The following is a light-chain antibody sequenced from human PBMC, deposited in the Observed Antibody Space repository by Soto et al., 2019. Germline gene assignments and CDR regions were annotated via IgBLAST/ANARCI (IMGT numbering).Light chain of an antibody. CDR2: AAS. CDR1: QGISNY. J-gene: IGKJ4*01. CDR3: QKYNSAPYT. Sequence: DIRMTQSASSLSASFGDRVTITWGASQGISNYLAWYQQKPGKVPKLLTYAASTLQSGVPSRFSGSGYGTDFNLTISSLQPEDVATYYCQKYNSAPYTFGGGTKVDIK. V-gene: IGKV1-27*01.